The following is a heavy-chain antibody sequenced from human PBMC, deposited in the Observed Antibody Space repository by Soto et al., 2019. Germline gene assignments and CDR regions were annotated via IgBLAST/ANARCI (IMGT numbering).Heavy chain of an antibody. V-gene: IGHV4-59*02. J-gene: IGHJ5*02. CDR1: GASVSTGY. D-gene: IGHD3-22*01. CDR2: MYFGGSF. Sequence: SETLSLTCTVSGASVSTGYWSWIRQPPGKGLEWIGFMYFGGSFNYNPSLTGRVTISVETSKNQFSMKLTPVTAADTAVYYCAKSYYDSTGFAVDPWGQGTLVTVSS. CDR3: AKSYYDSTGFAVDP.